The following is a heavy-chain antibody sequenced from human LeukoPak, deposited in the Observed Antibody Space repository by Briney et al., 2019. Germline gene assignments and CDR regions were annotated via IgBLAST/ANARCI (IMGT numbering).Heavy chain of an antibody. J-gene: IGHJ4*02. V-gene: IGHV3-15*01. Sequence: GGSLRLSCAASGFTFSNVWMTWVRQTPGKGREWVGRIKSKTDGGTTDYAAPVKGRFTISRDDSKNTLYLQMNSLKTEDTAVYYCTTDASLSLLWFGGGFDYWGQGTLVTVSS. CDR2: IKSKTDGGTT. CDR1: GFTFSNVW. D-gene: IGHD3-10*01. CDR3: TTDASLSLLWFGGGFDY.